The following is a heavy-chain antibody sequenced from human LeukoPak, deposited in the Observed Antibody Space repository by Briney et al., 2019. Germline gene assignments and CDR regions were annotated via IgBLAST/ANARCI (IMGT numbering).Heavy chain of an antibody. CDR3: ARGAVTKSGWFDP. V-gene: IGHV3-66*01. CDR1: GFTVSSNY. CDR2: IYSGGDT. J-gene: IGHJ5*02. D-gene: IGHD4-17*01. Sequence: GGSLRLSCAASGFTVSSNYMSWVRQAPGKGLEWVSVIYSGGDTYYADSVKGRFTISRDNSKNSLYLQMNSLRAEDTAVYYCARGAVTKSGWFDPWGQGTLVTVSS.